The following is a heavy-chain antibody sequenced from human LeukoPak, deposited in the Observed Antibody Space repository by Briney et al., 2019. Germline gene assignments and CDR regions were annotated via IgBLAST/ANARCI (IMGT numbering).Heavy chain of an antibody. CDR2: ISGSSNYI. V-gene: IGHV3-21*01. D-gene: IGHD2-2*01. CDR1: GFTFSLYT. Sequence: GGSLRLSCAASGFTFSLYTIHWVRQAPGKGLECVSSISGSSNYIYYADSVKGRFTISRDNSKNSLYLQMNNLRAEDTAVYYCAKVGYCSSSTCHYYFDSWGQGTLVTVSS. CDR3: AKVGYCSSSTCHYYFDS. J-gene: IGHJ4*02.